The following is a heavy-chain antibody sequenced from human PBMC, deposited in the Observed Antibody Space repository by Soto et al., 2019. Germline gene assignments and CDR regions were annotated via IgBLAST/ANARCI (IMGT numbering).Heavy chain of an antibody. V-gene: IGHV1-3*01. CDR2: INAGNGNT. CDR1: GYTFTSYA. Sequence: PSVKVSCTASGYTFTSYAMHWVRQAPGQRLEWMGWINAGNGNTKYSQKFQGRVTITRDTSASTAYMELSSLRSEDTAVYYCARGGITGTPSPYYYYGMDVWGQGTTVTVSS. D-gene: IGHD1-20*01. CDR3: ARGGITGTPSPYYYYGMDV. J-gene: IGHJ6*02.